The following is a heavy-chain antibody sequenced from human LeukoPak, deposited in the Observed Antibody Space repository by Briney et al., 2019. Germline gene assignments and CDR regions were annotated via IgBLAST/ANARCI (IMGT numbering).Heavy chain of an antibody. CDR1: GGTFISYA. J-gene: IGHJ4*02. D-gene: IGHD4-23*01. Sequence: ASVKVSCKASGGTFISYAISWVRQAPGQGLEWMGRIIPILGIANYAQKFQGRVTITADKSTSTAYMELSSLRSEDTAVYYCAREPLGATVVTAPFDYWGQGTLVTVSS. CDR3: AREPLGATVVTAPFDY. V-gene: IGHV1-69*04. CDR2: IIPILGIA.